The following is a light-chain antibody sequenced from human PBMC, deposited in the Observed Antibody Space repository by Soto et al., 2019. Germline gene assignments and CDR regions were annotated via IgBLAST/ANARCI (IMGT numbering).Light chain of an antibody. Sequence: QSALTQPPSASGSPGQSVTISCTGTSSDVGGYNYVSWYQQHPGKAPKLLIYEVIKRPSGVPDRFSASRSGNTASLTVSGLQAEDEADYYCSSYVGSNTPYVFGTGTKVTVL. CDR3: SSYVGSNTPYV. V-gene: IGLV2-8*01. CDR2: EVI. J-gene: IGLJ1*01. CDR1: SSDVGGYNY.